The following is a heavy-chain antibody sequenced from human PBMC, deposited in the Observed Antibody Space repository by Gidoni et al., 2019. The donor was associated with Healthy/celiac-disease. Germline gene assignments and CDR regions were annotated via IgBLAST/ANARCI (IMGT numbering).Heavy chain of an antibody. CDR1: GFTFSSYG. D-gene: IGHD6-19*01. J-gene: IGHJ4*02. V-gene: IGHV3-30*18. CDR3: AKGPVAGCFDY. Sequence: QVQLVESGGGVVQPGRSLRLSCAASGFTFSSYGIHEVRQAPGKGLEWVAVISYDGSNKYYADSVKGRFTISRDNSKNTLYLQMNSLRAEDTAVYYCAKGPVAGCFDYWGQGTLVTVSS. CDR2: ISYDGSNK.